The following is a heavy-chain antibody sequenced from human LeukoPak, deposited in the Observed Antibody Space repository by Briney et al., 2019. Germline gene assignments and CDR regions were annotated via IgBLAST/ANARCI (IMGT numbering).Heavy chain of an antibody. CDR1: GGSISSGDYY. CDR3: ARDYDSSGYYSPRPTYYYYGMDV. D-gene: IGHD3-22*01. J-gene: IGHJ6*02. V-gene: IGHV4-30-4*01. CDR2: IYYSGST. Sequence: PSQTLSLTCTVSGGSISSGDYYWSRIRQPPGKGLEWIGYIYYSGSTYYNPSLKSRVTISVDTSKNQFSLKLSSVTAADTAVYYCARDYDSSGYYSPRPTYYYYGMDVWGQGTTVTVSS.